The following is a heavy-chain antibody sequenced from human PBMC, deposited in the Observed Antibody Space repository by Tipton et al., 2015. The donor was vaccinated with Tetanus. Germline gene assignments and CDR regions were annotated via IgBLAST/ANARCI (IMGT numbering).Heavy chain of an antibody. CDR2: ISYDGSSK. V-gene: IGHV3-30*01. J-gene: IGHJ6*02. Sequence: RSLRLSCEASGFSFSAYGMHWLRQAPGKGLEWVAVISYDGSSKYYADPVKGRFSISRDSSENTLYLQMDSLRPEDTAVYYCARGGGDCTSTTCYSSHYFYYGMDVWGQGTTVTVSS. CDR1: GFSFSAYG. D-gene: IGHD2-2*01. CDR3: ARGGGDCTSTTCYSSHYFYYGMDV.